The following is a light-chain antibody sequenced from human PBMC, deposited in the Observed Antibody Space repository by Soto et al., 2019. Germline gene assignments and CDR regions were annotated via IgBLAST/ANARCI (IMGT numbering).Light chain of an antibody. CDR1: SSGIGNYKY. V-gene: IGLV2-14*01. CDR3: ASFSNSSFV. Sequence: SVLTQPGSMSGYPGRAITIYCTGSSSGIGNYKYVSWYEQHAGKGTKLRSYEISNRRTGRCLCYSGSKSANRATLTPSRLPADHEAEFYCASFSNSSFVFGSGTKVTVL. J-gene: IGLJ1*01. CDR2: EIS.